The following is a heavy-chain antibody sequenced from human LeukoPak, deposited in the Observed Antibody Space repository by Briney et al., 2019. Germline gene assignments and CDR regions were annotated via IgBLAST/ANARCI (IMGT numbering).Heavy chain of an antibody. V-gene: IGHV4-59*01. CDR3: ARDLVAVAGDYYYYYGMDV. Sequence: SETLSPTCPVSGASISSYYWSWIRQPPGKGLEWIGYVYYSGSTNYNPSLKSRVTISVDTAKNQFSLKLSSVTAADTAVYYCARDLVAVAGDYYYYYGMDVWGQGTTVTVSS. CDR1: GASISSYY. J-gene: IGHJ6*02. CDR2: VYYSGST. D-gene: IGHD6-19*01.